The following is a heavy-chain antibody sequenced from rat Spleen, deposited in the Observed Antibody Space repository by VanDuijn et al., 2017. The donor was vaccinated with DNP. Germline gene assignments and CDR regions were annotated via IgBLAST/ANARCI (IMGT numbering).Heavy chain of an antibody. J-gene: IGHJ2*01. D-gene: IGHD5-1*01. Sequence: EVQLQESGPGLVKPSQSLSLTCSVTGYSITSNHKWTWIRKFPGNELEWMGYIDSAGSTNYNPSPKSRFSITRDTSKNQFFLQVTSVRNEDTATYYCAIQLGVFDYWGQGIMVIVSS. CDR1: GYSITSNHK. CDR2: IDSAGST. CDR3: AIQLGVFDY. V-gene: IGHV3-3*01.